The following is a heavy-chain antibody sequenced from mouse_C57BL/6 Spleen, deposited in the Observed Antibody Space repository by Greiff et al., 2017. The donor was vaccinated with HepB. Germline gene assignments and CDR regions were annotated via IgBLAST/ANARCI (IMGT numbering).Heavy chain of an antibody. Sequence: EVQLQQSGAELVRPGASVKLSCTASGFNIKDDYMHWVKQRPEQGLEWIGWIDPENGDTEYASKFQGKATITADTSSNTAYLQLSRLTSEDTAVYYCTTIYYGNPWGQGTLVTVSA. CDR2: IDPENGDT. CDR3: TTIYYGNP. J-gene: IGHJ3*01. CDR1: GFNIKDDY. D-gene: IGHD2-1*01. V-gene: IGHV14-4*01.